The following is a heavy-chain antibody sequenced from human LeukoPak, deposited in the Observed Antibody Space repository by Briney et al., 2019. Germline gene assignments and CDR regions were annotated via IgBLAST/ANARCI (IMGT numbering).Heavy chain of an antibody. CDR3: ARAVRYCSGGSCWIYFDY. V-gene: IGHV4-34*01. Sequence: SETLSLTCAVYGGSFSGYYWSWIRQPPGKGLEWIGEINHSGSTNYNPSLKSRVTISVDTSKNQFSLKLSSVTAADTAVYYCARAVRYCSGGSCWIYFDYWGQGTLVTVSS. D-gene: IGHD2-15*01. CDR2: INHSGST. J-gene: IGHJ4*02. CDR1: GGSFSGYY.